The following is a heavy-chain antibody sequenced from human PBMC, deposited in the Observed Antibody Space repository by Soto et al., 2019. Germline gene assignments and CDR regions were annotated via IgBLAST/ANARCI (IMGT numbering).Heavy chain of an antibody. CDR3: ARGERLGLDY. CDR1: GGSISSSNYY. J-gene: IGHJ4*02. V-gene: IGHV4-39*07. CDR2: ISYSGGT. Sequence: SETLSLTCTVSGGSISSSNYYWGWIRQPPGKGLEWIGSISYSGGTYYNPSLNSRVTISLDTSKNQFSLMLSSVTAADTAVYYCARGERLGLDYWGQGTLVTVSS. D-gene: IGHD3-9*01.